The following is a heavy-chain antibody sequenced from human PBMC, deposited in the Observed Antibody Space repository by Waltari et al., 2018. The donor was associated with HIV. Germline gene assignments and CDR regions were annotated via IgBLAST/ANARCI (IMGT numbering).Heavy chain of an antibody. J-gene: IGHJ6*02. CDR1: GYTFTGYY. Sequence: QVQLVQSGAEVRKPGASVKVSCKAYGYTFTGYYLHWVRQDTGQGFEWKGRIKPNSGGTNYSQEVQARGTMTKDTSTGAAYMELSSLRPNDTAVYYCARVTTVTGDSYFYYGMDVWGQGTTVTVSS. CDR2: IKPNSGGT. V-gene: IGHV1-2*06. CDR3: ARVTTVTGDSYFYYGMDV. D-gene: IGHD4-17*01.